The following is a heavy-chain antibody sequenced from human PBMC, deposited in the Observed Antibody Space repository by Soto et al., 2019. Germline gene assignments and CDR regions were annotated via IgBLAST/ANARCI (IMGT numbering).Heavy chain of an antibody. J-gene: IGHJ4*02. CDR2: INQDGSER. CDR3: AVYGYGVSAAAY. CDR1: GLTFRNDW. D-gene: IGHD4-17*01. Sequence: GGSLRLSCAGSGLTFRNDWLSWVRQAPGKGLEWVANINQDGSERYYVDSVRGRFTISRGNVENSLYLQLNSLRPEDTAVYYCAVYGYGVSAAAYWGQGTLVTVSS. V-gene: IGHV3-7*03.